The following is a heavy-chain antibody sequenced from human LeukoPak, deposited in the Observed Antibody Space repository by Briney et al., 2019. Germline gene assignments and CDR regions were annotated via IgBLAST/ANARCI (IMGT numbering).Heavy chain of an antibody. D-gene: IGHD3-22*01. Sequence: GGSLEISCKASGFLFTTFWISWGRQVPGKGVEWMGRIDPSDSYTSSSPSFQGPVTLSADKSINTAYLQWSSLRASDTAIYYCARPAYYYDPTGLGMHVWGQGTTVTVSS. J-gene: IGHJ6*02. CDR2: IDPSDSYT. CDR1: GFLFTTFW. CDR3: ARPAYYYDPTGLGMHV. V-gene: IGHV5-10-1*01.